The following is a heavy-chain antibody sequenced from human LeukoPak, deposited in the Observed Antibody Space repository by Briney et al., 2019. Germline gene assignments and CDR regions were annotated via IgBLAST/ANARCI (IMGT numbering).Heavy chain of an antibody. J-gene: IGHJ4*02. Sequence: GGSLRLSCAVSGFTFSTYSMTWVRQAPGRGLEWVSVISDSGAGTYYADSVKGRFTISRDNSKNMLFLQMNSLRAEDTAVYYCAKDLDYGGKLGELDYWGQGTLVTVSS. CDR1: GFTFSTYS. V-gene: IGHV3-23*01. CDR2: ISDSGAGT. D-gene: IGHD4-23*01. CDR3: AKDLDYGGKLGELDY.